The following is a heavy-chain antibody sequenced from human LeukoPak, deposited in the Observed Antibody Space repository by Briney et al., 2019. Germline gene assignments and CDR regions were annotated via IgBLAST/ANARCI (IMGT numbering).Heavy chain of an antibody. CDR1: GFTFSSYW. Sequence: GGSLRLSCAASGFTFSSYWMHWVRQAPGKGLVWVSRINPDGTNTDYADSVKGRFTISRDNAKNTLYLQMNSLRAEDAAVYFCVNHDYGDYYVGRGQGTLVTVSS. D-gene: IGHD4-17*01. J-gene: IGHJ4*02. CDR2: INPDGTNT. V-gene: IGHV3-74*01. CDR3: VNHDYGDYYVG.